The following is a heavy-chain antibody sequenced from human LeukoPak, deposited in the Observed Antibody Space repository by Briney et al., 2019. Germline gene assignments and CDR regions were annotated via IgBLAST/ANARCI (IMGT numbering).Heavy chain of an antibody. CDR2: ISGSGGST. Sequence: GGSLRLSCAASGFTFNNYGMSWVRQAPGEGLEWVSAISGSGGSTFYADSVKGRFTISRDNSKNTLYLQMNSLRAEDTAVYYCAGERIGDGYNYAYWGQGTLVTVSS. CDR1: GFTFNNYG. CDR3: AGERIGDGYNYAY. J-gene: IGHJ4*02. V-gene: IGHV3-23*01. D-gene: IGHD5-24*01.